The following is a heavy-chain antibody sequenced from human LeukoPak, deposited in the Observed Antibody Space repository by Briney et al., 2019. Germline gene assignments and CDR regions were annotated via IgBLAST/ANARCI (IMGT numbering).Heavy chain of an antibody. Sequence: GGSLRLSCAASGFTFSSYAMSWVRQAPGKGLEWVSAISGSGGGTYYADSVKGRFTISRDNSKNTLHLQMNSLRAEDTAVYYCAKADSEAAGEYWGQGTLVTVSS. D-gene: IGHD6-13*01. J-gene: IGHJ4*02. CDR2: ISGSGGGT. V-gene: IGHV3-23*01. CDR1: GFTFSSYA. CDR3: AKADSEAAGEY.